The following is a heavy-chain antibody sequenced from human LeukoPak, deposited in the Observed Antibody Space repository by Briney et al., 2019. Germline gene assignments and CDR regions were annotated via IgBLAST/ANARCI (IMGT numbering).Heavy chain of an antibody. Sequence: GGSLRLSCAASGFTFRSYAMSWVRQAPGKGLEWVSAISGSGGSTYYADSVKGRFTISRDNAKNSLYLQMNSLRAEDTAVYYCARNPRTPSYYDILTGAENDYWGQGTLVTVSS. CDR1: GFTFRSYA. V-gene: IGHV3-23*01. CDR3: ARNPRTPSYYDILTGAENDY. J-gene: IGHJ4*02. D-gene: IGHD3-9*01. CDR2: ISGSGGST.